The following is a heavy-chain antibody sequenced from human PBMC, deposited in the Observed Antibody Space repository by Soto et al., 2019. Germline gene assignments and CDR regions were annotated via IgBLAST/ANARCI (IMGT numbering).Heavy chain of an antibody. V-gene: IGHV1-18*01. CDR2: ISAYNGNT. D-gene: IGHD3-22*01. Sequence: DSVKVSWKASGYTFTSYCISWVLQARGHGLEWMGWISAYNGNTHYAQKLQGRVTMTTDTSTSTVYMELRSLRSDDTAVYYCARDFGGKRSYYDSSGYDYYFDYWGRGTLVTVSS. J-gene: IGHJ4*02. CDR3: ARDFGGKRSYYDSSGYDYYFDY. CDR1: GYTFTSYC.